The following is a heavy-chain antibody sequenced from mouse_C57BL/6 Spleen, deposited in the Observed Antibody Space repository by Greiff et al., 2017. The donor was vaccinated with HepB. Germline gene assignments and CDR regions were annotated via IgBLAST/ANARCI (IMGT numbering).Heavy chain of an antibody. CDR3: ASSGSNDGGN. J-gene: IGHJ2*01. CDR1: GYTFTSYW. CDR2: INPSSGYI. D-gene: IGHD2-12*01. Sequence: QVHVQQSGAELAKPGASVKLSCKASGYTFTSYWMHWVKQRPGQGLEWIGYINPSSGYIKYNQKFKDKSTLTADKASSTAYMQLSSLTYEDSAVYYCASSGSNDGGNWGQGTTLTVSS. V-gene: IGHV1-7*01.